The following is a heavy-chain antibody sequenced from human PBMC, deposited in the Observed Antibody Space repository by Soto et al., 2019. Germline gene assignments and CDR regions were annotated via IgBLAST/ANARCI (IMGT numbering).Heavy chain of an antibody. CDR1: GLIDTINY. D-gene: IGHD3-10*01. Sequence: PGGSLRLSCAASGLIDTINYIMWVRQAPGKGLEWVSVIYSDGTTNYAESVKGRFTISRDNSKNTVYLQMNSLRAEDTAVYYCAKGGPGASSGLFEYWGQGTLVTVSS. CDR2: IYSDGTT. V-gene: IGHV3-53*01. CDR3: AKGGPGASSGLFEY. J-gene: IGHJ4*02.